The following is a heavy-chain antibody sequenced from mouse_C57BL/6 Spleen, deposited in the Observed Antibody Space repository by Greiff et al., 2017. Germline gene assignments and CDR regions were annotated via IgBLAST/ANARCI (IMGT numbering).Heavy chain of an antibody. CDR3: TRDSYHDGYSWFAD. Sequence: EVKVVESGEGLVKPGGSLKLSCAASGFTFSSYAMSWVRQTPEKRLEWVAYISSGGDYIYYADTVKGRFTISRDNARNTLYLQMSSLKSEDTAMYYCTRDSYHDGYSWFADWSKGTLGTVCA. D-gene: IGHD2-3*01. V-gene: IGHV5-9-1*02. CDR2: ISSGGDYI. J-gene: IGHJ3*01. CDR1: GFTFSSYA.